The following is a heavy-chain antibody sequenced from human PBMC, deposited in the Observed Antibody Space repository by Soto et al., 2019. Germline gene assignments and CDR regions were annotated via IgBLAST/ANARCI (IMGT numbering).Heavy chain of an antibody. D-gene: IGHD3-22*01. V-gene: IGHV3-23*01. CDR3: ARDVSSYSFS. Sequence: SSGGGGGTRYADSVKGRFTISRDNSKNTLYLQMNSLRAEDTAIYYCARDVSSYSFSWGQGTLVTVSS. J-gene: IGHJ5*02. CDR2: SSGGGGGT.